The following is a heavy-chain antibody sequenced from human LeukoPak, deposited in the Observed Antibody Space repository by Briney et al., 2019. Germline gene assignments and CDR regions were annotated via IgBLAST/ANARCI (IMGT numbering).Heavy chain of an antibody. CDR1: GFTFSSYS. CDR2: VSTTGGST. V-gene: IGHV3-64D*09. CDR3: VRIGGAYYDY. J-gene: IGHJ4*02. D-gene: IGHD3-22*01. Sequence: GGSLRLSCSASGFTFSSYSMHWVRQAPGKGLEYVSAVSTTGGSTYYTDSVKGRFTISRDNSKNTLYLQMSSLRAEDTAIYYCVRIGGAYYDYWGQGTLVTVSS.